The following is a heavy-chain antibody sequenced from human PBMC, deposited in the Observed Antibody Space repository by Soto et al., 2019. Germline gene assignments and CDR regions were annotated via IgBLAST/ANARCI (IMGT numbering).Heavy chain of an antibody. Sequence: SETLSLTCTVSGDSISSSNYYWGWIRQPPGKGLEWIGSMYNGGSTYYNPSLKSRVTISVDTSKNQFSLELSSVTAADTAVYYCARQWGGDYWGQGILVTVSS. J-gene: IGHJ4*02. CDR1: GDSISSSNYY. D-gene: IGHD3-16*01. CDR2: MYNGGST. CDR3: ARQWGGDY. V-gene: IGHV4-39*01.